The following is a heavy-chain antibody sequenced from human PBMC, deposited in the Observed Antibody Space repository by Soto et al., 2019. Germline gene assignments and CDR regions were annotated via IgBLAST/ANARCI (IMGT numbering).Heavy chain of an antibody. CDR3: AHRQDDILIGYSPFDY. CDR1: GFSLSTSGVG. Sequence: VSGPTLVNPTQTPTLTCTFSGFSLSTSGVGVGWIRQPPGKALEWLALTYWNDDKRYSPSLKSRLTITKDTSKNQVVLTMTNMEPVDTATYYCAHRQDDILIGYSPFDYWGQCTLVTVSS. V-gene: IGHV2-5*01. J-gene: IGHJ4*02. D-gene: IGHD3-9*01. CDR2: TYWNDDK.